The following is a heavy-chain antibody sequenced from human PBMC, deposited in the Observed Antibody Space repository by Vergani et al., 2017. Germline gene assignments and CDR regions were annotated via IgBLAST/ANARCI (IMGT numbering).Heavy chain of an antibody. CDR3: AREGEGSIAVAGTRDDVL. D-gene: IGHD6-19*01. Sequence: QVQLQQWGAGLLKPSETLSLTCAVYGGSFSGYYWSWIRQPPGKGLEWIGEINHSGSTNYNPSLKSRVTISVDTSKNQFSLKLSSVTAADTAVYYCAREGEGSIAVAGTRDDVLWGQGTLVTVSS. CDR1: GGSFSGYY. CDR2: INHSGST. V-gene: IGHV4-34*01. J-gene: IGHJ4*02.